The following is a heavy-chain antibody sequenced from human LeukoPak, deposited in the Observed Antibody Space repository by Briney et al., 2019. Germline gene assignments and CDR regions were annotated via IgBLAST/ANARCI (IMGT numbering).Heavy chain of an antibody. J-gene: IGHJ4*02. V-gene: IGHV3-23*01. CDR1: GFTFSTAP. Sequence: GGSLRLSCAASGFTFSTAPLHWVRQAPGRGLEWVSAFDTGFGTYYPDSLKGRFTISRDNSKNTLFLQMNSLRAEDTAVYYCARSSGWWSLDYWGQGTLVTVSS. D-gene: IGHD6-19*01. CDR2: FDTGFGT. CDR3: ARSSGWWSLDY.